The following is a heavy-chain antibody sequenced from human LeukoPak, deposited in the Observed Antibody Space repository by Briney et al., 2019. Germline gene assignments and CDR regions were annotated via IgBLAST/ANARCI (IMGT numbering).Heavy chain of an antibody. J-gene: IGHJ4*02. D-gene: IGHD3-22*01. Sequence: TGGSLRLSCAASGFTVSSYYMSWVRQAPGKGLEWVSIIYRGGSTHYADSVKGRFTISRDNSKNTVYLQMNSLRAEDTAVYYCARGLNTYDSSGFYLFWGQGTLVTVSS. CDR2: IYRGGST. CDR1: GFTVSSYY. CDR3: ARGLNTYDSSGFYLF. V-gene: IGHV3-53*01.